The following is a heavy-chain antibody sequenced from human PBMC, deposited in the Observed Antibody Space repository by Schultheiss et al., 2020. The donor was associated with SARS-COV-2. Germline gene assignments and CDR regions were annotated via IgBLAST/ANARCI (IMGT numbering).Heavy chain of an antibody. V-gene: IGHV4-59*08. D-gene: IGHD3-22*01. CDR1: GGSISSYY. CDR3: ARQRVTMIGDY. CDR2: IYYSGST. J-gene: IGHJ4*02. Sequence: SQTLSLTCTVSGGSISSYYWSWIRQPAGKGLEWIGYIYYSGSTNYNPSLKSRVTISVDTSKNQFSLKLSSVTAADTAVYYCARQRVTMIGDYWGQGTLVTVSS.